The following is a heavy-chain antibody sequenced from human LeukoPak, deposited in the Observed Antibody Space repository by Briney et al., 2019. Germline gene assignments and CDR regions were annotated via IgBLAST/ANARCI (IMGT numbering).Heavy chain of an antibody. J-gene: IGHJ6*02. D-gene: IGHD2-8*02. CDR1: GSRFIDYW. CDR3: VRHGLKGCTAGRCFTSFYYYGPDV. CDR2: IFPGDSDI. Sequence: GESLKISCKGSGSRFIDYWIGWVRQMPGKGLEWMGIIFPGDSDIKYSPSFQGQITISADNSISTAYLQWRSLKASDTAMYYCVRHGLKGCTAGRCFTSFYYYGPDVWGQGSTVTVS. V-gene: IGHV5-51*01.